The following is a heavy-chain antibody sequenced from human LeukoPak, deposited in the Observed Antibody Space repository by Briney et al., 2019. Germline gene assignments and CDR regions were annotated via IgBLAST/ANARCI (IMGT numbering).Heavy chain of an antibody. CDR1: GFTFSSYE. J-gene: IGHJ4*02. V-gene: IGHV3-48*03. D-gene: IGHD3-10*01. CDR3: ARALTNYYGSGPSGY. Sequence: GGSLRLSCAASGFTFSSYEMNWVRQAPGKGLEWVSYISSSGSTIYYADSVKGRFTISRDNAKNSLYLEMNSLRDEDTAVYYCARALTNYYGSGPSGYWGQGTLVTVSS. CDR2: ISSSGSTI.